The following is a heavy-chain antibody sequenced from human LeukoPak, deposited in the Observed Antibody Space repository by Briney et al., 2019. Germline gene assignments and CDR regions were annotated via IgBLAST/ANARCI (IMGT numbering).Heavy chain of an antibody. D-gene: IGHD3-22*01. J-gene: IGHJ3*02. Sequence: GGSLRLSCAASGFTFSRYEMNWVRQAPGKGLEGGSYISSSGSHIYYADSVKGRFTISRDNAKNSLYLQMNSLSAQDTAVYYCARDVSGYDAFDIWGQGTMVTVSS. CDR2: ISSSGSHI. CDR3: ARDVSGYDAFDI. CDR1: GFTFSRYE. V-gene: IGHV3-48*03.